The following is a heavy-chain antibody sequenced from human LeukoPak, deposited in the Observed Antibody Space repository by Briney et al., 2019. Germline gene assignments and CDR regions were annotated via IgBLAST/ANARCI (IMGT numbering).Heavy chain of an antibody. CDR1: GYTFTGYC. D-gene: IGHD3-10*01. Sequence: ASVKVSCKASGYTFTGYCMHWVRQAPGQGLEWMGWINPNSGGTNYAQKFQGRVTMTRDTSISTAYMELSRLRSDDTAVYYCARVAVPYGSGSMPEDGFDYWGQGTLVTVSS. J-gene: IGHJ4*02. V-gene: IGHV1-2*02. CDR3: ARVAVPYGSGSMPEDGFDY. CDR2: INPNSGGT.